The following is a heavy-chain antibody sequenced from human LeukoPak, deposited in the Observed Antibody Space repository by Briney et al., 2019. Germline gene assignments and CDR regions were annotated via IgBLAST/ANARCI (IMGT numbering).Heavy chain of an antibody. CDR3: ARDQQWLANWFDP. CDR1: GFSFRNYW. J-gene: IGHJ5*02. Sequence: PGGSLRLSCVASGFSFRNYWMSWVRQAPGKGLEWVANIKEDGSKKHHLDSVKGRFTISRDTAKNFLYLQMNSLRVADTALYYCARDQQWLANWFDPWGQGTLVTVSS. V-gene: IGHV3-7*01. D-gene: IGHD6-19*01. CDR2: IKEDGSKK.